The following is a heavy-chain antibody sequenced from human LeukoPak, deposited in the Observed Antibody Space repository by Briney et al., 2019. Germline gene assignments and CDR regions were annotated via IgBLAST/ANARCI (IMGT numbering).Heavy chain of an antibody. V-gene: IGHV1-18*01. CDR2: ISAYNGNT. J-gene: IGHJ5*02. CDR1: GYTFTSYG. CDR3: ARGGTMRAAVALNWFDP. D-gene: IGHD6-19*01. Sequence: SVKVSCKASGYTFTSYGISWVRQAPGQGLEWMGWISAYNGNTNYAQKLQGRVTMTTDTSTSTAYMELRSLRSDDTAVYYCARGGTMRAAVALNWFDPWGQGTLVTVSS.